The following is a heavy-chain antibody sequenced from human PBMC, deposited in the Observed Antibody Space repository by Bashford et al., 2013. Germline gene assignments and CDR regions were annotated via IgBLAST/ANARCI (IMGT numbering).Heavy chain of an antibody. CDR3: ARTPYYHSSGYYYLLAFDI. D-gene: IGHD3-22*01. CDR2: IYNTGRT. CDR1: GGSISSSGYY. V-gene: IGHV4-31*03. Sequence: SETLSLTCSVSGGSISSSGYYWSWIRQHPGKGLEWIGYIYNTGRTYYNPSLKSRVTTSVDTSKNQFSLKLSSVTAADTAVYYCARTPYYHSSGYYYLLAFDIWGQGTMVTVSS. J-gene: IGHJ3*02.